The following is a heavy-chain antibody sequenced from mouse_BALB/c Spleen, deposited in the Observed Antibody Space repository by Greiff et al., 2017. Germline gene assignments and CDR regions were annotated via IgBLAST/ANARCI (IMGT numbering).Heavy chain of an antibody. J-gene: IGHJ4*01. Sequence: EVQLQQSGPELVKPGASVKIPCKASGYTFTDYNMDWVKQSHGKSLEWIGDINPNNGGTIYNQKFKGKATLTVDKSSSTAYMELRSLTSEDTAVYYCARNYGGYYAMDYWGQGTSVTVSA. CDR2: INPNNGGT. CDR3: ARNYGGYYAMDY. CDR1: GYTFTDYN. V-gene: IGHV1-18*01. D-gene: IGHD2-1*01.